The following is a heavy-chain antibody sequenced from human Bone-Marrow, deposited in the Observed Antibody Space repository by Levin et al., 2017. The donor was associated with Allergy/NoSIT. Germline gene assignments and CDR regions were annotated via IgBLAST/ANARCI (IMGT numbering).Heavy chain of an antibody. CDR2: ISGSGSST. J-gene: IGHJ3*02. CDR1: GFTFGDYA. V-gene: IGHV3-23*01. CDR3: TKDNDFWSGYYPESALEI. D-gene: IGHD3-3*01. Sequence: QSGGSLRLSCAASGFTFGDYAMSWVRQAPGKGLEWVSVISGSGSSTFYADSVKGRFTISRDNSKNTLYLQMHSLRAADTALYYCTKDNDFWSGYYPESALEIWGQGTMVTVSS.